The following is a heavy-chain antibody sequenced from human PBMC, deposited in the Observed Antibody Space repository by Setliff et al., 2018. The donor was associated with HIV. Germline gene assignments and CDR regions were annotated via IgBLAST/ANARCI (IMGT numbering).Heavy chain of an antibody. CDR2: IITSGGT. J-gene: IGHJ4*02. V-gene: IGHV4-34*01. CDR3: ARGGLGVVGAIDY. Sequence: SETLSLTCAVYGGSFSGYYWTWIRQPTGRGMEWIGEIITSGGTNYNRSLKSRVTISVDTSKNQFSLNLSSVDAADTAVYYCARGGLGVVGAIDYWSQGTLVTVSS. CDR1: GGSFSGYY. D-gene: IGHD2-15*01.